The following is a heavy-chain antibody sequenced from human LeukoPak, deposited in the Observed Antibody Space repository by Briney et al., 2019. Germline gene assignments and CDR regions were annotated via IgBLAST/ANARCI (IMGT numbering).Heavy chain of an antibody. V-gene: IGHV3-7*01. Sequence: GGSLRLSCAASGFTFSTYWMSWVRQAPGKGLEWVANIKHDGSEKYYVDSMKGRFTISRDNAKNTLYLQMNSLRAEDTAVYYCARANYYGSGRAAFDIWGQGTMVTVSS. CDR3: ARANYYGSGRAAFDI. D-gene: IGHD3-10*01. CDR1: GFTFSTYW. J-gene: IGHJ3*02. CDR2: IKHDGSEK.